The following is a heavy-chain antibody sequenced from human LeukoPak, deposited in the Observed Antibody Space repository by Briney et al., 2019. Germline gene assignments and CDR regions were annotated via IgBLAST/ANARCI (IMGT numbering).Heavy chain of an antibody. CDR2: ITSSGGST. CDR3: AKDTGLRYFDP. J-gene: IGHJ4*02. Sequence: PGGSLRLSCAASGFTFSRYDMGWVRQVPGKGLERVSAITSSGGSTYYADSVKGRFTISRENSKNTLYLQMNSLRAEDTAVYYCAKDTGLRYFDPWGQGTLVTVSS. D-gene: IGHD5-12*01. CDR1: GFTFSRYD. V-gene: IGHV3-23*01.